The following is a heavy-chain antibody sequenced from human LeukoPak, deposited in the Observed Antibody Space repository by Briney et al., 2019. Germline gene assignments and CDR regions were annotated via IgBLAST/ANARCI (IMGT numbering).Heavy chain of an antibody. Sequence: SVKVSCKASGGTFSSYAISWVRQAPGQGLEWMGGIIPIFGTANCAQKFQGRVTITTDESTSTAYMELSSLRSEDTAVYYCAREGSYCGGDCYSGSGWFDPWGQGTLVTVSS. D-gene: IGHD2-21*02. CDR1: GGTFSSYA. CDR2: IIPIFGTA. J-gene: IGHJ5*02. V-gene: IGHV1-69*05. CDR3: AREGSYCGGDCYSGSGWFDP.